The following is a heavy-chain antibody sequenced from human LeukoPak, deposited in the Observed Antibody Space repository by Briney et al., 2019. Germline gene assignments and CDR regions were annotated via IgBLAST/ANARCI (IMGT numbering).Heavy chain of an antibody. CDR1: ELTFRNYW. CDR2: IKRDGREN. D-gene: IGHD6-13*01. J-gene: IGHJ4*02. V-gene: IGHV3-7*01. Sequence: PGWSLRLSCAASELTFRNYWMSWFRQAPGKGLEWLANIKRDGRENYFVDSVRGRFTISRDNDKNLLYLQMNSLRVEDTAVYYCAREHATSSSSDYWGQGTLVTVSS. CDR3: AREHATSSSSDY.